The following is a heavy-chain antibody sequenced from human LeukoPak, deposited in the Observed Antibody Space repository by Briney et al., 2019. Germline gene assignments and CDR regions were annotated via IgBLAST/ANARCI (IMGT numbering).Heavy chain of an antibody. CDR2: ISYDGNNK. J-gene: IGHJ4*02. V-gene: IGHV3-30*18. D-gene: IGHD6-6*01. CDR3: AKERYSSSSAYIDY. CDR1: GFSFSSYG. Sequence: AVTLSLSCAASGFSFSSYGSHWIRQPPGKGLEWMAVISYDGNNKYYANSVKGRITISRDNSKNTLYLHMNGLRTEDTSVYYCAKERYSSSSAYIDYWGQGTLVTVSS.